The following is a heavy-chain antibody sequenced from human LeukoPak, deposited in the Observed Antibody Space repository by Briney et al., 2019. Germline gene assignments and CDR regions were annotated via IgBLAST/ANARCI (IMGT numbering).Heavy chain of an antibody. V-gene: IGHV4/OR15-8*02. CDR3: ATRSPLVDAIL. D-gene: IGHD5-12*01. Sequence: SETLSLTCFVSGGSISNGHWCTWVRPPPGKGLEWIGEIYHTGTTNYNASLESRVTISIDESTNRFSLNLRSVTAADTAVYYCATRSPLVDAILWGQGTLVTVSS. CDR2: IYHTGTT. J-gene: IGHJ4*02. CDR1: GGSISNGHW.